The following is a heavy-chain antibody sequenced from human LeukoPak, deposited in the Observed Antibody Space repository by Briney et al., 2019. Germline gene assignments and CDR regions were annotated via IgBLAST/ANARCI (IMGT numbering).Heavy chain of an antibody. D-gene: IGHD3-3*01. J-gene: IGHJ4*02. Sequence: PGGSLRLSCAASGFTFSDHYMSWIRQAPGKGLEWLSDITSSSNYRHYADSVKGRFTISRDNSKNTLYLQMNSLRAEDTAVYYCAKDLNYDFWSGLGNWGQGTLVTVSS. V-gene: IGHV3-11*06. CDR3: AKDLNYDFWSGLGN. CDR2: ITSSSNYR. CDR1: GFTFSDHY.